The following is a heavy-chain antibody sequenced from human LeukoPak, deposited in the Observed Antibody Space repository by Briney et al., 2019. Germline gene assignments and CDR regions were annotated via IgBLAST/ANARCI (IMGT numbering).Heavy chain of an antibody. CDR3: AKDGWSDSSSWAAFDY. CDR1: GFTFSSYG. Sequence: GGSLRLSCAASGFTFSSYGMPWVRQAPGKGLEWVAVISYDGSNKYYADSVKGRFTISRDNSKNTLYLQMNSLRAEDTAVYYCAKDGWSDSSSWAAFDYWGQGTLVTVSS. CDR2: ISYDGSNK. D-gene: IGHD6-13*01. J-gene: IGHJ4*02. V-gene: IGHV3-30*18.